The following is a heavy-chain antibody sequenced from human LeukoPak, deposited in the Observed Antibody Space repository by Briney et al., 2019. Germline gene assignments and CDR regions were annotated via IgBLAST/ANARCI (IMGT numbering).Heavy chain of an antibody. J-gene: IGHJ3*02. Sequence: SETLSLTCTLSGGSISSRPYYWGWIRQPPGKGLEWRGSIYYSGTTHYNQSLESRVTISVDTSKSQFSLKLASVTAADTAVYYCARTPLLHGDYPQDDAFDIWGKGTMVTVSS. V-gene: IGHV4-39*07. D-gene: IGHD4-17*01. CDR2: IYYSGTT. CDR3: ARTPLLHGDYPQDDAFDI. CDR1: GGSISSRPYY.